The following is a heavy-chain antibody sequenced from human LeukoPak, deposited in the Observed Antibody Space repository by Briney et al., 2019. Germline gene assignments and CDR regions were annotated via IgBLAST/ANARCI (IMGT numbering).Heavy chain of an antibody. Sequence: SVTVSCKASGFTFTSSAVQWVRQARGQRLEWIGWIVVGSGNTNYAQKFQERVTITRDMSTSTAYMELSSLRSEDTAVYYCAALKYYYDSSGYYFDYWGQGTLVTVSS. J-gene: IGHJ4*02. CDR3: AALKYYYDSSGYYFDY. V-gene: IGHV1-58*01. CDR1: GFTFTSSA. D-gene: IGHD3-22*01. CDR2: IVVGSGNT.